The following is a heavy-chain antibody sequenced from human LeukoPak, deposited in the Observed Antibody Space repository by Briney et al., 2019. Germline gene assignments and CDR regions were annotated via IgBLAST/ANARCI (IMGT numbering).Heavy chain of an antibody. D-gene: IGHD3-16*01. V-gene: IGHV3-48*01. Sequence: GGSLRLSCAASGFTFSSYSMNWVRQAPGKGLEWVSYISSSSSTIYYADSVKGRFTISRDNAKNSLYLQMNSLRAEDTAVYYCARGGYVGDSGEYFQHWGQGTLVTVSS. CDR1: GFTFSSYS. CDR2: ISSSSSTI. CDR3: ARGGYVGDSGEYFQH. J-gene: IGHJ1*01.